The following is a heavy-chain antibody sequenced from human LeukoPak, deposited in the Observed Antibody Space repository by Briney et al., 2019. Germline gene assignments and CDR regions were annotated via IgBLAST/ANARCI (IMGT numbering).Heavy chain of an antibody. Sequence: SETLSLTCAVSGYSITSGYYWGWIRQPPGKGLEWIGNTYHSGSLYYNPSLKSRVTISVDTSKNQFSLSLNSVTAADTAVYYCTRGLSYYDSSGSYYAYYFDSWGQGTLVTVSS. D-gene: IGHD3-22*01. V-gene: IGHV4-38-2*01. J-gene: IGHJ4*02. CDR1: GYSITSGYY. CDR2: TYHSGSL. CDR3: TRGLSYYDSSGSYYAYYFDS.